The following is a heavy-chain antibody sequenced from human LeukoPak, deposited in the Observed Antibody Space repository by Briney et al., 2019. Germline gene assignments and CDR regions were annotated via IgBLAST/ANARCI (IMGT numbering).Heavy chain of an antibody. Sequence: PGGSLRLSCAASGFTFSSYAMSWVRQAPGKGLEWVSSISDSGGSTYHADSVKGRFTISRDNSKNKLYLQMNSLRPEDTGVYFCAKHYGSGSYYKETDYWGQGTLVTVSS. CDR2: ISDSGGST. V-gene: IGHV3-23*01. J-gene: IGHJ4*02. D-gene: IGHD3-10*01. CDR1: GFTFSSYA. CDR3: AKHYGSGSYYKETDY.